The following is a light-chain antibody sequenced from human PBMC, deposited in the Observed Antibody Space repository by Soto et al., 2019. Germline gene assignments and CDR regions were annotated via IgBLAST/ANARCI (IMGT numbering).Light chain of an antibody. Sequence: DILLTQSPSSLSASVGGRVTISCQASQDIRNYLNWYQQIPGKAPKLLIYDVSNLETGVPSRFSGSGSGTEFTFTISSLQPEDIATYYCQQYDNLLTFGGGTKVEI. CDR3: QQYDNLLT. CDR2: DVS. J-gene: IGKJ4*01. CDR1: QDIRNY. V-gene: IGKV1-33*01.